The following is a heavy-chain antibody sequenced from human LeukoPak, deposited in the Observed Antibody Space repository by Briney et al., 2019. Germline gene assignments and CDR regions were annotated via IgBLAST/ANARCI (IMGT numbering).Heavy chain of an antibody. CDR3: ARTYQDANWFDP. V-gene: IGHV3-66*02. J-gene: IGHJ5*02. CDR1: GFTVSSNY. Sequence: GGSLGLSCAASGFTVSSNYMSWVRQAPGKGLEWVSVICSGGSTYYADSVKGRFTISRDNSKNTLYLQMNSLRAEDTAVYYCARTYQDANWFDPWGQGTLVTVSS. CDR2: ICSGGST.